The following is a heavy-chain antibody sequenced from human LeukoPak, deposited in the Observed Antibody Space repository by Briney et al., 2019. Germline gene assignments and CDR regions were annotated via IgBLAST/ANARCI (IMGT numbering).Heavy chain of an antibody. Sequence: SSWAAGGAFTSCYKQWWRRQPGQGGEGRGGINHNSGGTNYYQKFKSRVTMTRDTSITTAYMELSSLRSDDAAVYLCARVDSSGYWFVWGGYDYWGQGTLVTVSS. V-gene: IGHV1-2*02. CDR3: ARVDSSGYWFVWGGYDY. CDR1: GGAFTSCY. J-gene: IGHJ4*02. CDR2: INHNSGGT. D-gene: IGHD3-22*01.